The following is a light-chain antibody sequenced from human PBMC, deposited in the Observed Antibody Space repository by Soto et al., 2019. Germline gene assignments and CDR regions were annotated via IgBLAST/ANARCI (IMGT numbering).Light chain of an antibody. V-gene: IGKV3-15*01. CDR2: GAS. J-gene: IGKJ1*01. CDR1: QSVSLS. Sequence: EMGLTHAPRTLSVSLGHRATLSCRASQSVSLSLAWYQMRPGQPPRLLIYGASTRATDIPARFSGSGSGTDFTLTISSLQYEDFAVYFCQQYPIWPSWTVGQGTKVDIK. CDR3: QQYPIWPSWT.